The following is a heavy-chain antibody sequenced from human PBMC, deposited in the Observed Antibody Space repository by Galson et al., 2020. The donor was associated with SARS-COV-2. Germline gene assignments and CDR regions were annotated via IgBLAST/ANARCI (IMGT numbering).Heavy chain of an antibody. CDR2: IWYDGSNK. Sequence: QLGESLKISCAASGFTFSSYGMHWVRQAPGKGLEWVAVIWYDGSNKYYADSVKGRFTISRDNSKNTLYLQMNSLRAEDTAVYYCAKDRYYYDSSGYFRGLDNGMDVWGQGTTVTVSS. D-gene: IGHD3-22*01. V-gene: IGHV3-33*06. CDR3: AKDRYYYDSSGYFRGLDNGMDV. J-gene: IGHJ6*02. CDR1: GFTFSSYG.